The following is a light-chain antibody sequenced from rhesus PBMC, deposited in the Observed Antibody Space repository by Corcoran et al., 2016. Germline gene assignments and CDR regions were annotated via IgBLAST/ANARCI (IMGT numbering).Light chain of an antibody. V-gene: IGLV2-32*02. J-gene: IGLJ1*01. Sequence: QAALTQPRSESGAPGQSVTITCTGTSSYIGAYSFVSWFQHHPGSAPKVLIYDVTKRPSGVSDRFSGSKSGNTSSLTISGLQSEDEADYYCCSIAGANSLIFGSGTRLSVL. CDR1: SSYIGAYSF. CDR3: CSIAGANSLI. CDR2: DVT.